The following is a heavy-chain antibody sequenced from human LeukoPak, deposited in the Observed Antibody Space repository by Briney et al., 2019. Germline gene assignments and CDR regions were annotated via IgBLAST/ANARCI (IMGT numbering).Heavy chain of an antibody. Sequence: PSETLSLTCTVSGASINSYYWSWIRLPPGKGLEWIGFGHYTGRSNYNPSLKSRVTISVDTSKNQFSLNLTSVTAADTAVYYCARSLKYSYGYMDYWGQGTLVTVSS. J-gene: IGHJ4*02. D-gene: IGHD5-18*01. CDR1: GASINSYY. CDR2: GHYTGRS. V-gene: IGHV4-59*01. CDR3: ARSLKYSYGYMDY.